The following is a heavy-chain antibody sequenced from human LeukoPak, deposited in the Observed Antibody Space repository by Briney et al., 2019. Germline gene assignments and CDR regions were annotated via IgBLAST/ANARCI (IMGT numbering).Heavy chain of an antibody. V-gene: IGHV3-30-3*01. CDR2: ISYDGSNK. CDR3: ARGPPYSSGWYGDFDY. D-gene: IGHD6-19*01. Sequence: GGSLRLSCSASGFTFSSYAMHWVRQAPGKGLEWVAVISYDGSNKYYADSVKGRFTISRDNSKNTLYLQMNSLRAEDTAVYYCARGPPYSSGWYGDFDYWGQGTLVTVSS. CDR1: GFTFSSYA. J-gene: IGHJ4*02.